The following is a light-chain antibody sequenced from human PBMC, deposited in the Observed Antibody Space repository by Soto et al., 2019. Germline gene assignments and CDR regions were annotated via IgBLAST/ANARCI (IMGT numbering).Light chain of an antibody. J-gene: IGKJ5*01. CDR3: QQRSNWLIT. CDR2: DAS. V-gene: IGKV3-11*01. CDR1: QNISRS. Sequence: EIVLTQSPATLSLSPGERATLSCRASQNISRSLAWYQQKPGQGPSLLIDDASSRATGIPARFSGSGSGTDFTLTISSLEPEDFAVYYCQQRSNWLITFGQGTRLEIK.